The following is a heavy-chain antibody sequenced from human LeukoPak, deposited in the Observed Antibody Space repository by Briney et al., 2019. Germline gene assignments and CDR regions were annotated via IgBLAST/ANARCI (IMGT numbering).Heavy chain of an antibody. J-gene: IGHJ4*02. CDR1: GYVFTDYY. D-gene: IGHD3-9*01. CDR2: INPSGGST. Sequence: VASVKVSCKASGYVFTDYYIHWVRQAPGQGLEWMGIINPSGGSTSYAQKFQGRVTMTRDTSTSTVYMELSSLRSEDTAVYYCARDRSYDILTGYRSQYYFDYWGQGTLVTVSS. CDR3: ARDRSYDILTGYRSQYYFDY. V-gene: IGHV1-46*01.